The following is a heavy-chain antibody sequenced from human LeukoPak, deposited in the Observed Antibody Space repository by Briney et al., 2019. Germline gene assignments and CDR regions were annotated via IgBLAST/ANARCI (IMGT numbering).Heavy chain of an antibody. CDR2: IKQDGSEK. Sequence: GGSLRLSCAASGFTFSEYWMSWVRQAPGKGLEWVANIKQDGSEKYYVDSVKGRFSISRDNAKNSVYLEMNSLRAEDTAVYYCAKNGPPPTYYDFWSGYYTVWGQGTTVTVSS. D-gene: IGHD3-3*01. V-gene: IGHV3-7*03. J-gene: IGHJ6*02. CDR3: AKNGPPPTYYDFWSGYYTV. CDR1: GFTFSEYW.